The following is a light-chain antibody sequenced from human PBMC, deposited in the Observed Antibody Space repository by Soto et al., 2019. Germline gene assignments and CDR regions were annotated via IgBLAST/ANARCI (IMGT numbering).Light chain of an antibody. CDR1: QRVTSSY. J-gene: IGKJ5*01. Sequence: PGETATLSCRASQRVTSSYLAWYQQKPGQAPRLLIYGASSRATGIPDRFSGSGSGTDFTLTISRLEPEDFALYYCQQYGGSPITFGLGTRLEIK. CDR2: GAS. V-gene: IGKV3-20*01. CDR3: QQYGGSPIT.